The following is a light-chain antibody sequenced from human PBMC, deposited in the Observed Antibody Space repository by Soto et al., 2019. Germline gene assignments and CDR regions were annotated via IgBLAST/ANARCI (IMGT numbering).Light chain of an antibody. J-gene: IGKJ1*01. CDR1: KALNTR. Sequence: EIVLTQSPATLSAFPGARATLSCRASKALNTRLAWYQHKPGQAPRLLIYLTSNRAAGVPARFSAWSSETDFTLNISDVEPEDFAVYYCHQIQSWPRTFGQWTRLEIK. CDR2: LTS. V-gene: IGKV3-11*01. CDR3: HQIQSWPRT.